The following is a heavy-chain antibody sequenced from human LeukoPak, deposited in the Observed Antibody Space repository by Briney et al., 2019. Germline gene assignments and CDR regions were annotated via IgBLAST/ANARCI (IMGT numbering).Heavy chain of an antibody. J-gene: IGHJ4*02. CDR1: GGSISSSSYY. CDR3: ATIYYYDSSGYYWTFDY. Sequence: SETLSLTCTVSGGSISSSSYYWGWTRQPPGKGLEWIGSIYYSGSTYYNPSLKSRVTISVDTSKNQFSLKLSSVTAADTAVYYCATIYYYDSSGYYWTFDYWGQGTLVTVSS. D-gene: IGHD3-22*01. V-gene: IGHV4-39*01. CDR2: IYYSGST.